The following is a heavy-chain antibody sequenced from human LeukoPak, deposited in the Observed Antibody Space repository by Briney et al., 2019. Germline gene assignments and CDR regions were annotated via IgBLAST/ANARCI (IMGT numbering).Heavy chain of an antibody. CDR2: ISGPSSHT. J-gene: IGHJ4*02. V-gene: IGHV3-23*01. D-gene: IGHD3-22*01. Sequence: PGGSLRLSCVASGFTFSGFAMIWVRQAPGKGLQWVSAISGPSSHTYYADSVRGRFTISRDNSRNTLYLQMNSLTVEDTAVYYCAKHNAYDNSGYSYHFDSWGQGTLVTVSS. CDR3: AKHNAYDNSGYSYHFDS. CDR1: GFTFSGFA.